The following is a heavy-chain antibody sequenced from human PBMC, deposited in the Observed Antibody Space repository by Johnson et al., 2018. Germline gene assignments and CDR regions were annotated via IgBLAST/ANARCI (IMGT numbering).Heavy chain of an antibody. Sequence: VQLQESGGGLVQXGGSXRLXCAASGFTFSSYWMHWVRQAPGKGLVWVSRINTDGSITTYADSVKGRFTFSRDNARNTLFLQMNSLTAEDTAMYYCARGNWGSLDYWGQGMLVTVSS. CDR1: GFTFSSYW. D-gene: IGHD7-27*01. V-gene: IGHV3-74*01. CDR3: ARGNWGSLDY. J-gene: IGHJ4*02. CDR2: INTDGSIT.